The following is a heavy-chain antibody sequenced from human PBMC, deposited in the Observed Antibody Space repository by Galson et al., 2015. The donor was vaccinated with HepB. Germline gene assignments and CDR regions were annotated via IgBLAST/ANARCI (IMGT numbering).Heavy chain of an antibody. Sequence: SVKVSCKASGYTFTSYAMHWVRQAPGQRLEWMGWINAGNGNTKYSQKFQGRVTITRDASASTAYMELSSLRSEDTAVYYCARVGWFGRTDGGEYYFDYWGQGTLVTVSS. J-gene: IGHJ4*02. CDR1: GYTFTSYA. D-gene: IGHD3-10*01. V-gene: IGHV1-3*01. CDR3: ARVGWFGRTDGGEYYFDY. CDR2: INAGNGNT.